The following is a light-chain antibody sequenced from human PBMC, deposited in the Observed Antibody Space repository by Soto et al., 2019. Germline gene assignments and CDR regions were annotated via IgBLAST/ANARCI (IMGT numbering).Light chain of an antibody. CDR3: QQYNTWPPIT. J-gene: IGKJ5*01. CDR2: GAS. V-gene: IGKV3-20*01. CDR1: QSISSNF. Sequence: EIVLTQSPGTLSLSPGEGATLSCRASQSISSNFLAWYQQKRGQAPRLLIHGASNRATGIPDRFSGSGSGTDFTLTITRLEPEDFAVYYCQQYNTWPPITFGQGTRLEI.